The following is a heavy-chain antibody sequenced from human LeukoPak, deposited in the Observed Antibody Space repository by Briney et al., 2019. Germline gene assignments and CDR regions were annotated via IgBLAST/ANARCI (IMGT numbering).Heavy chain of an antibody. CDR1: GFTFSRNY. J-gene: IGHJ4*02. CDR3: AKAEALVRAGFDH. D-gene: IGHD6-19*01. V-gene: IGHV3-53*01. CDR2: IYSGGST. Sequence: PGGSLRLSCAASGFTFSRNYMSWVRQAPGKGLEWVSVIYSGGSTYYADSVKGRFTISRDNSKNTLYLQMNSLRAEDTAVYYCAKAEALVRAGFDHWGQGTLVTVSS.